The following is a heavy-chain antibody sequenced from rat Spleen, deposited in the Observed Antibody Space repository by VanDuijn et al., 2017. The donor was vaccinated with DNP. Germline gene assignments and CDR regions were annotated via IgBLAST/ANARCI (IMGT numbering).Heavy chain of an antibody. V-gene: IGHV5-31*01. J-gene: IGHJ3*01. Sequence: EVQLVESGGDLVQPGRSLKLSCITSGFTFNNYWMTWIRQSPGKGLEWVASISGSGGNTYYPDSVKGRFTVSRDNAKNTLYLQMNSLGSEDTATYYCARSTITAISNWFAYWGQGTLVTVSS. CDR1: GFTFNNYW. CDR3: ARSTITAISNWFAY. D-gene: IGHD1-2*01. CDR2: ISGSGGNT.